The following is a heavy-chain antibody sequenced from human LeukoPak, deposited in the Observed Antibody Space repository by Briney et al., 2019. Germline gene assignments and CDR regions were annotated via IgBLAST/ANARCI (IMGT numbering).Heavy chain of an antibody. CDR2: ISYDGSNK. J-gene: IGHJ4*02. Sequence: PGRSLRLSCAASGFTFSSYGMHWVRRAPGKGLEWVAVISYDGSNKYYADSVKGRFTISRDNAKNSLYLQMNSLRAEDTALYYCARGGNPIDYWGQGTLVTVSS. V-gene: IGHV3-30*03. CDR1: GFTFSSYG. CDR3: ARGGNPIDY. D-gene: IGHD4-23*01.